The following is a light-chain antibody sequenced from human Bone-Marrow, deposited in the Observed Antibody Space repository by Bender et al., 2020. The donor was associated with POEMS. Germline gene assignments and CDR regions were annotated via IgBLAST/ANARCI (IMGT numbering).Light chain of an antibody. CDR3: QSFAMNNQV. CDR1: SGSIADNY. V-gene: IGLV6-57*01. Sequence: NFMLTQPHSVSESPGKTVTISCTRSSGSIADNYVQWFQQRPYSSPTTVIYEDNQRPSGVPDRVSGSIDTSSNSASLTISGLTSEDEADYYCQSFAMNNQVFGGGTKLTVL. CDR2: EDN. J-gene: IGLJ2*01.